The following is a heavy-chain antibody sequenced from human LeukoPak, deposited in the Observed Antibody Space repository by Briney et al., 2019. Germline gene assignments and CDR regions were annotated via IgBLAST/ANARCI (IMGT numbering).Heavy chain of an antibody. D-gene: IGHD2-21*02. CDR1: GFTFSSYA. V-gene: IGHV3-30*04. CDR3: ARNSPSLAYCGGDCYAPQH. CDR2: ISYDGSNK. J-gene: IGHJ4*02. Sequence: PGGSLRPSCAASGFTFSSYAMRWVRQAPGKGLEWVAVISYDGSNKYYADSVKGRFTISRDNSKNTLYLQMNSLRAEGTAVYYCARNSPSLAYCGGDCYAPQHWGQGTLVTVSS.